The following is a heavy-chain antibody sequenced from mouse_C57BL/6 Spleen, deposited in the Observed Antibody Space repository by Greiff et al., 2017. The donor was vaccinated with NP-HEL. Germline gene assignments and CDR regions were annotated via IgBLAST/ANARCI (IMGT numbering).Heavy chain of an antibody. Sequence: EVKLMESGGGLVQPGGSLKLSCAASGFTFSDYYMYWVRQTPEKRLEWVAYISNGGGSTYYPDTVKGRFPISRDNAKTTLYLQMRRLKSEDAAIYYCARHHYGSSYWYFDVWGTGTTVTVSS. CDR1: GFTFSDYY. J-gene: IGHJ1*03. D-gene: IGHD1-1*01. CDR2: ISNGGGST. CDR3: ARHHYGSSYWYFDV. V-gene: IGHV5-12*01.